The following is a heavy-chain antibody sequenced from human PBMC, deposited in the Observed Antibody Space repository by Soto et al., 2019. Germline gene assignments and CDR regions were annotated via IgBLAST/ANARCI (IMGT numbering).Heavy chain of an antibody. CDR2: ISSSSSTI. CDR3: ARTKWGYYDFWSGYLTDYYYYGMDV. J-gene: IGHJ6*02. CDR1: GFTFSSYS. V-gene: IGHV3-48*02. Sequence: GGSLRLSCAASGFTFSSYSMNWVRQAPGKGLEWVSYISSSSSTIYYADSVKGRFTISRDNAKNSLYLQMNSLRDEDTAVYYCARTKWGYYDFWSGYLTDYYYYGMDVWGQGTTVTVSS. D-gene: IGHD3-3*01.